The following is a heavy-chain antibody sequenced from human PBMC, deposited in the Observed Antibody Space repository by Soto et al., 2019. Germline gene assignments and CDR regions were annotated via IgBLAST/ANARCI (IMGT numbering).Heavy chain of an antibody. CDR3: ARVDTGDY. Sequence: EQLQQWGAGLLKPSETLSLTCAVYGGSFSGYYWSWIRQPPGKGLEWIGEINHSGSTNYNPSLKSRVTISVDTSKNQFSLKLSSVTAADTAVYYCARVDTGDYWGQGTLVTVSS. D-gene: IGHD3-9*01. J-gene: IGHJ4*02. CDR1: GGSFSGYY. CDR2: INHSGST. V-gene: IGHV4-34*01.